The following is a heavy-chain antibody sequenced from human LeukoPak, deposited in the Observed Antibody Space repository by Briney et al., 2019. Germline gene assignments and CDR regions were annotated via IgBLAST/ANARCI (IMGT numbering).Heavy chain of an antibody. D-gene: IGHD3-22*01. V-gene: IGHV1-69*13. J-gene: IGHJ4*02. Sequence: SVKVSCKASGGTFSSYAISWVRQAPGQGLEWMGGIIPIFGTANYAQKFQGRVTITADESTSTAYMEPSSLRSEDTAVYYCAREGINYYDSSGYYDYWGQGTLVTVSS. CDR2: IIPIFGTA. CDR1: GGTFSSYA. CDR3: AREGINYYDSSGYYDY.